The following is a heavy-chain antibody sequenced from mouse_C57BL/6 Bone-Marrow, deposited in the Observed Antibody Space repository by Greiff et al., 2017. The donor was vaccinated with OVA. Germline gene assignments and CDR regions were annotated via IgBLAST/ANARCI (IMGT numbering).Heavy chain of an antibody. CDR1: GYTFTTYP. J-gene: IGHJ1*03. D-gene: IGHD1-1*01. V-gene: IGHV1-47*01. CDR2: FHPYNDDT. Sequence: QVQLQQSGAELVKPGASVKMSCKASGYTFTTYPIEWMKQNHGKSLEWIGNFHPYNDDTKYNEKFKGKATLTVEKSSSTVYLELSRLTSDDSAVYYCERGDNVSSTDWYFDVWGTGTTVTVSS. CDR3: ERGDNVSSTDWYFDV.